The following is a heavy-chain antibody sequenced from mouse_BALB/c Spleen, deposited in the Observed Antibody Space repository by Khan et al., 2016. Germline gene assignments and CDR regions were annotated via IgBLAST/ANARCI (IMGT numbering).Heavy chain of an antibody. CDR2: LNTNTGEP. D-gene: IGHD2-1*01. J-gene: IGHJ3*01. CDR3: ARGGNYLFAY. V-gene: IGHV9-3*02. CDR1: GYTFTNYG. Sequence: QIQLVQSGPELKKPGETVKISCKASGYTFTNYGMNWVKQAPGKGLKWMGWLNTNTGEPTYAEEFKGRFAFSLETSASTAYLQINNLKNEDTATYFCARGGNYLFAYWGQGTLVTVSA.